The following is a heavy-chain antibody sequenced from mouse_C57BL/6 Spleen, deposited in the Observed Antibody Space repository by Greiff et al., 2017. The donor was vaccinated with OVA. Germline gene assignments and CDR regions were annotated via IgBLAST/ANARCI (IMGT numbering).Heavy chain of an antibody. CDR1: GYAFRSYW. J-gene: IGHJ2*01. CDR3: ARSGTGTGFDY. Sequence: QVQLQQSGAELVKPGASVKISCKASGYAFRSYWMNWVKQRPGKGLEWIGQIYPGDGDTNYNGKFKGKATLTADKSSSTAYMQLSSLTSEDSAVYFCARSGTGTGFDYWGQGTTLTVSS. CDR2: IYPGDGDT. V-gene: IGHV1-80*01. D-gene: IGHD4-1*01.